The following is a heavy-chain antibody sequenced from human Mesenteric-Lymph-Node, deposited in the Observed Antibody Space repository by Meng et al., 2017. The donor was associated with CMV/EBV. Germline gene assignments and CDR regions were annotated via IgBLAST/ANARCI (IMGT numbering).Heavy chain of an antibody. V-gene: IGHV5-51*01. J-gene: IGHJ4*02. CDR3: ARQEGYYGPGRVFDY. D-gene: IGHD3-10*01. Sequence: SGYSFPSYWIGWVRPMPGKGLEWMGIIYPGDSDTRYSPSFQGQVTISADKSISTAYLQWSSLKASDTAMYYCARQEGYYGPGRVFDYWGQGTLVTVSS. CDR1: GYSFPSYW. CDR2: IYPGDSDT.